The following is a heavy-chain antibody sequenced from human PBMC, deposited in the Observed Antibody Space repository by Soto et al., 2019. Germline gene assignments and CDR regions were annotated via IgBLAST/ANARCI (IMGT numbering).Heavy chain of an antibody. CDR3: AHRPDGYCSGGSCYPPEYFQH. V-gene: IGHV2-5*02. J-gene: IGHJ1*01. CDR2: IYWDDDK. CDR1: GFSLSTSGVG. Sequence: QITLKESGPTLVKPTQTLTLTCTFSGFSLSTSGVGVGWIRQPPGKALEWLALIYWDDDKRYSPSLKSRLTITKDNSQNQVVLKMTDMDPVDTATYYCAHRPDGYCSGGSCYPPEYFQHWGQGTLVTVSS. D-gene: IGHD2-15*01.